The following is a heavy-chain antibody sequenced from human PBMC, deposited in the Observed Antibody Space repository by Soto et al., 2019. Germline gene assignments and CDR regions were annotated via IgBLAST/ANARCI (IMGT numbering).Heavy chain of an antibody. V-gene: IGHV1-24*01. CDR1: GYTLTELS. CDR2: FDPEDGET. J-gene: IGHJ3*02. CDR3: AIDILEVRGAIVFAFDI. Sequence: ASVKVSCKVSGYTLTELSMHWVRRAPGEGLEWMGGFDPEDGETIYAQKFQGRVTMTEVPSTDTAYMELSSLRSEDTAVYYCAIDILEVRGAIVFAFDIWGQGTMVTVSS. D-gene: IGHD3-10*01.